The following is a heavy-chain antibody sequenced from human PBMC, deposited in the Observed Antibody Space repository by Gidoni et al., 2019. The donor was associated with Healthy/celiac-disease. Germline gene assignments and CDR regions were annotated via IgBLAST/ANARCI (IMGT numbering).Heavy chain of an antibody. D-gene: IGHD6-13*01. CDR2: ISWNSGSI. CDR3: VRREGAAAGYWFDP. J-gene: IGHJ5*02. V-gene: IGHV3-9*01. CDR1: GFTFDDYA. Sequence: EVQLVESGGGLVQPGRSLRLSCAASGFTFDDYAMHWVRQAPGKGLEWVSGISWNSGSIGYADSVKGRFTISRDNAKNSLYLQMNSLRAEDTALYYCVRREGAAAGYWFDPWGQGTLVTVSS.